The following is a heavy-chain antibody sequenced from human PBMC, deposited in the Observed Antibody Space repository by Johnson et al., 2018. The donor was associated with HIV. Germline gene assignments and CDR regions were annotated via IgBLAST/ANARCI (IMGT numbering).Heavy chain of an antibody. CDR1: GFTFSSYA. D-gene: IGHD2-21*01. Sequence: QMLLVESGGGLVQPGRSLRLSCAASGFTFSSYAMHWVRQPPGKGLEWVAVISYGGNKQYYVDSVEGRFTISRDNSKDTLYLQMNNLTTEDTAVYYCARGGGCGGDCYSGYDAFDIWGQGTMVTVSS. CDR3: ARGGGCGGDCYSGYDAFDI. V-gene: IGHV3-30-3*01. J-gene: IGHJ3*02. CDR2: ISYGGNKQ.